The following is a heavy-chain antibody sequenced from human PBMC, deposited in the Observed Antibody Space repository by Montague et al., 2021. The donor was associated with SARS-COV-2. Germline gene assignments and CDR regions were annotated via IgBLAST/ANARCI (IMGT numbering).Heavy chain of an antibody. D-gene: IGHD2-21*02. CDR1: GFPFSSYA. CDR2: ISYDGSNK. V-gene: IGHV3-30-3*01. Sequence: SLSISWSASGFPFSSYAMHWVRQAPGKGLEWVAVISYDGSNKYYADSVKGRFTISRDNSKNTLYLQMNSLRAEDTAVYYCARELTYYGMDVWGQGTTVTVSS. J-gene: IGHJ6*02. CDR3: ARELTYYGMDV.